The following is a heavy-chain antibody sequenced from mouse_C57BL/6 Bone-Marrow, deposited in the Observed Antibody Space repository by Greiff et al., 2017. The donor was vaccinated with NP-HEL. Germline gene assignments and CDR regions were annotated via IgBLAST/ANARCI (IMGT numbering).Heavy chain of an antibody. V-gene: IGHV1-18*01. J-gene: IGHJ2*01. D-gene: IGHD2-1*01. Sequence: VQLKESGPELVKPGASVKIPCKASGYTFTDYNMDWVKQSHGKSLEWIGDINPNNGGTIYNQKFKGKATLTVDKSSSTAYMELRSLTSEDTAVYYCARRGYYGNYVLFDYWGQGTTLTVSS. CDR2: INPNNGGT. CDR1: GYTFTDYN. CDR3: ARRGYYGNYVLFDY.